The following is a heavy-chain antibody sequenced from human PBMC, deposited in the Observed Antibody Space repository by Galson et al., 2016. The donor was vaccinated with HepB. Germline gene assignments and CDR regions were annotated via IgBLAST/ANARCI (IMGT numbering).Heavy chain of an antibody. CDR1: GFTFGDYA. Sequence: SLRLSCAASGFTFGDYAMSWIRQPPGKGLEWIGEINHSGTINYNPSLKSRFTISRDNAKNSLYLQMNSLRDEDTAVYYCARAGSSWYFDYWGQGTLVSVSS. CDR2: INHSGTI. CDR3: ARAGSSWYFDY. J-gene: IGHJ4*02. V-gene: IGHV3-11*04. D-gene: IGHD6-13*01.